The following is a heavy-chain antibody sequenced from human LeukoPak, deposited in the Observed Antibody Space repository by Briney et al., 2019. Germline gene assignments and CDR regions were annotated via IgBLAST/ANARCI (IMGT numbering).Heavy chain of an antibody. CDR3: ARDQGIFDY. CDR1: GFTFSSYS. V-gene: IGHV3-48*02. CDR2: ISSSSKTI. J-gene: IGHJ4*02. Sequence: PGGSLRVSCAASGFTFSSYSMNWVRQAPGKGLEWVSYISSSSKTIYYPDSVKGRFTISRDNAKTSLYLQIHSLRDEDSAVYYCARDQGIFDYWGQGTLVTVSS.